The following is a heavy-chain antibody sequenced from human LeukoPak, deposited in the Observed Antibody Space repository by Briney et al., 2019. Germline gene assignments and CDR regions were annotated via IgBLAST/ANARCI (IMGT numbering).Heavy chain of an antibody. CDR3: ARAVGVGHGMDV. D-gene: IGHD2-15*01. CDR1: GGSISSGDYY. Sequence: PSETLSLTCTVSGGSISSGDYYWSWIRQPPGKGLEWIGYIYYSGSTYYNPSLKSRVTISVDTSKNQFSLKLSSVTAADTAVYYCARAVGVGHGMDVWGQGTTVTVSS. CDR2: IYYSGST. J-gene: IGHJ6*02. V-gene: IGHV4-30-4*01.